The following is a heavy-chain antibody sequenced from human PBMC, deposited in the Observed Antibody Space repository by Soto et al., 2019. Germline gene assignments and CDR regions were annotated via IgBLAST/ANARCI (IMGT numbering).Heavy chain of an antibody. J-gene: IGHJ5*01. D-gene: IGHD1-1*01. Sequence: PSETLSLTCTVSGGSIRSSSYYGGWIRQPPGKGLEWIGSIYYTGSIYYNPSLKSRVTISVDTSKNQFSLKLSSVTAADTAVYYCARHEGTPAAHGYNWFDSWGQGTPVTVSS. CDR2: IYYTGSI. CDR3: ARHEGTPAAHGYNWFDS. CDR1: GGSIRSSSYY. V-gene: IGHV4-39*01.